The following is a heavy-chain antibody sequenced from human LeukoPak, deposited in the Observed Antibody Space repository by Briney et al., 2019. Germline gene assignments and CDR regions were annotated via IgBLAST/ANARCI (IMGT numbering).Heavy chain of an antibody. CDR2: MNTDGSRT. CDR3: ASDFTGRDDY. V-gene: IGHV3-74*01. J-gene: IGHJ4*02. CDR1: GFTFSSYW. D-gene: IGHD2-8*02. Sequence: PGGSLRLSCAASGFTFSSYWMHWVRQAPGKGLGWVSRMNTDGSRTDYADSVKGRFTISRDNAKNTLYLQMNSLGAEDTAVYSCASDFTGRDDYWGQGTLVTVSS.